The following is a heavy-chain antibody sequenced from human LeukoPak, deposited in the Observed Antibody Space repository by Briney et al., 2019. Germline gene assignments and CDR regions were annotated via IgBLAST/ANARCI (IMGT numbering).Heavy chain of an antibody. V-gene: IGHV3-48*04. CDR1: GFTFSSYS. CDR3: ARRPQLGRAGIDY. Sequence: SGGSLRLSCAASGFTFSSYSMNWVRQAPGEGLDWVSYISSSSTTIYYADSVKGRFTISRNNAKNSLYLQMNSLRAEDTAVYYCARRPQLGRAGIDYWGQGALVTVSS. J-gene: IGHJ4*02. CDR2: ISSSSTTI. D-gene: IGHD6-19*01.